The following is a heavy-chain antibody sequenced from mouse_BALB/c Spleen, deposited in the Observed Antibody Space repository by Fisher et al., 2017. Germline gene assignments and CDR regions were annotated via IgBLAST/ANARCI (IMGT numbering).Heavy chain of an antibody. V-gene: IGHV1-69*02. Sequence: KYKGKATLTADKSSSTAYMQLSSLTSVDSAVYYCARAGGLGEDYYYAMDYWGQGTSVTVSS. J-gene: IGHJ4*01. CDR3: ARAGGLGEDYYYAMDY.